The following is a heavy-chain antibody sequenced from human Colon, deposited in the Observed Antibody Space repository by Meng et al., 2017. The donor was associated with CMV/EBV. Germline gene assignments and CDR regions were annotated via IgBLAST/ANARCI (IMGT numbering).Heavy chain of an antibody. CDR2: IYYKGGNGGT. CDR1: VGSISGYY. V-gene: IGHV4-59*01. J-gene: IGHJ4*02. D-gene: IGHD1-14*01. Sequence: EQLQEPGPGLRKPSETLSLTCIVSVGSISGYYWNWIRQSPGKGLEWIGYIYYKGGNGGTYYNPSLKSRVTMSVDTSKNQFSLKMTSVTAADTAVYYCVRDKSNRLDFWGQGTLVTVSS. CDR3: VRDKSNRLDF.